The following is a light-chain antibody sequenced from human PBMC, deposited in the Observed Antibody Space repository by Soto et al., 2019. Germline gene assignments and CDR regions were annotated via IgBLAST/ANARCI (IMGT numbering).Light chain of an antibody. V-gene: IGKV1-39*01. CDR3: QQSFSIPYI. J-gene: IGKJ2*01. CDR2: SAS. CDR1: QSISSN. Sequence: DIQTTQSPSSLSTFAGDRVTITCRASQSISSNLNWYQQKPGKAPKLLIYSASSLQSGVPSRFSGSGSGTDFTLTITSLQPEDFATYYCQQSFSIPYIFGQGTKLDIK.